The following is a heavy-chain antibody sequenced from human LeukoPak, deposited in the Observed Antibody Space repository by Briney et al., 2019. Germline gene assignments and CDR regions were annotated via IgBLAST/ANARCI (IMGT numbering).Heavy chain of an antibody. D-gene: IGHD6-19*01. CDR3: ARGLSPGPGGSGSPYFDY. CDR1: GYTFTGYY. V-gene: IGHV1-2*04. J-gene: IGHJ4*02. Sequence: ASVQVSCKASGYTFTGYYMHWVRQDPGQGLEWMGWINPNSGCTNYAQKFQGWVTMTRDTSISTAYMELSRLRSEDTAVYHRARGLSPGPGGSGSPYFDYWGQGTLVTVSS. CDR2: INPNSGCT.